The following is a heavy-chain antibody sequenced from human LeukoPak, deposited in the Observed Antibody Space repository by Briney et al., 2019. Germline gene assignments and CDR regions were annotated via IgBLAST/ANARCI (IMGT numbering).Heavy chain of an antibody. V-gene: IGHV3-21*01. CDR1: GFTFSSYS. CDR3: ARDGEGPSTVTGLDAFDI. J-gene: IGHJ3*02. D-gene: IGHD4-17*01. Sequence: GGSLRLSCAASGFTFSSYSMNWVRQAPGQGLEWVSSISSSSSYIYYADSVKGRFTISRDNAKNSLYLQMNSLRAEDTAVYYCARDGEGPSTVTGLDAFDIWGQGTMVTVSS. CDR2: ISSSSSYI.